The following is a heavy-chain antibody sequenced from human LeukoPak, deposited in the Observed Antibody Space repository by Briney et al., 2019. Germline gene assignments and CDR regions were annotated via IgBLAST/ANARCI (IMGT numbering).Heavy chain of an antibody. D-gene: IGHD6-6*01. CDR1: GGSISSYY. Sequence: PSETLSLTCTVSGGSISSYYWSWIRQPPGKGLEWIGYIYTSGSTNYNPSLKSRVTISVDTSKNQFSLKLSSVTAADTAVYYCARLKPEYSSSLYYFDYWGQGTLVTVYS. CDR2: IYTSGST. J-gene: IGHJ4*02. CDR3: ARLKPEYSSSLYYFDY. V-gene: IGHV4-4*09.